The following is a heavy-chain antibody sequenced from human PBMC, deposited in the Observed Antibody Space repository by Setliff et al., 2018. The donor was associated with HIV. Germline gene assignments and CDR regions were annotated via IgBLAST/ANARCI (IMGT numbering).Heavy chain of an antibody. D-gene: IGHD2-21*02. CDR1: GFTFNKFH. J-gene: IGHJ3*02. V-gene: IGHV1-2*02. Sequence: RASVKVSCKASGFTFNKFHIQWVRQAPGQGLEWMGWINVDSGGTNYVQKFQGRVTMTWDTSISTAYMDLSSLTSDDTAIYYCTRATRYCGGDCSSGGAYDIWGQGTVVTV. CDR2: INVDSGGT. CDR3: TRATRYCGGDCSSGGAYDI.